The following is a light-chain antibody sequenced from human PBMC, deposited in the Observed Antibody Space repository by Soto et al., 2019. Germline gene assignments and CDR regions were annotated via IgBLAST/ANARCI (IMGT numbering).Light chain of an antibody. CDR1: SSDVGRYNY. CDR2: DVS. CDR3: SSYTSRSTVI. V-gene: IGLV2-14*01. Sequence: QSVLTQPASVSGSPGQSITISCTGTSSDVGRYNYVSWYQQYPGKAPKLMIYDVSHRPSGISNRFSGSKSANTASLTISGLQPEDEADYDCSSYTSRSTVIFGGGTKLTVL. J-gene: IGLJ2*01.